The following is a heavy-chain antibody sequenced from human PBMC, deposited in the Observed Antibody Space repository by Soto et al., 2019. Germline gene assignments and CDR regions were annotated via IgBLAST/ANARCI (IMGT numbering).Heavy chain of an antibody. CDR1: GYTFTSYG. CDR3: ARDGYYYDSSGLNWFDP. CDR2: ISAYNGNT. J-gene: IGHJ5*02. V-gene: IGHV1-18*04. D-gene: IGHD3-22*01. Sequence: AASVKVSCKASGYTFTSYGISWVRQAPGQGLEWMGWISAYNGNTNYAQKLQGRVTMTTDTSTSTAYMELRSLRSDDTAVYYCARDGYYYDSSGLNWFDPWGQGTPVTVSS.